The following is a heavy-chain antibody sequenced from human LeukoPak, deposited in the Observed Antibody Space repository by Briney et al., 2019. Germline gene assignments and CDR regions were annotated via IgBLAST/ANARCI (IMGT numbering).Heavy chain of an antibody. J-gene: IGHJ4*02. Sequence: SETLSLTCTVSGGSISSGSYYWSWIRQPAGKGLEWIGRIYTSGSTNYNPSLKSRVTISVDTSKNQFSLKLSSVTAADTAVYYCAREDDYGDYYFDYWGQGTLVTVSS. V-gene: IGHV4-61*02. CDR2: IYTSGST. CDR1: GGSISSGSYY. D-gene: IGHD4-17*01. CDR3: AREDDYGDYYFDY.